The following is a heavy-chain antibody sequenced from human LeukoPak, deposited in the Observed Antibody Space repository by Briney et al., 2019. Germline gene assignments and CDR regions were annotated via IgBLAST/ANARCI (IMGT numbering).Heavy chain of an antibody. J-gene: IGHJ5*02. CDR1: GGTFSSYA. V-gene: IGHV1-69*01. D-gene: IGHD5-12*01. Sequence: SVKVSCKASGGTFSSYAISWVRQAPGQGLEWMGGIIPIFGTANYAQKFQGRVTITADESTSTAYMELSSLRPEDTAVYYCARDIVAYNWFDPWGQGTLVTVSS. CDR2: IIPIFGTA. CDR3: ARDIVAYNWFDP.